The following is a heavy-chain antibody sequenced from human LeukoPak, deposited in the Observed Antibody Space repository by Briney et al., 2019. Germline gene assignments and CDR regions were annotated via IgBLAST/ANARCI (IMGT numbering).Heavy chain of an antibody. CDR3: AKSTLGYCSGGSCFHFDY. CDR1: GFTFSSYA. Sequence: PGGSLRLSCAASGFTFSSYAMSWVRQAPGNGLEWVSAISGSGGSTYFADSVKGWFTISRDNSKNTLYLQMNSLRAEDTAVYYCAKSTLGYCSGGSCFHFDYWGQGTLVTVSS. CDR2: ISGSGGST. V-gene: IGHV3-23*01. J-gene: IGHJ4*02. D-gene: IGHD2-15*01.